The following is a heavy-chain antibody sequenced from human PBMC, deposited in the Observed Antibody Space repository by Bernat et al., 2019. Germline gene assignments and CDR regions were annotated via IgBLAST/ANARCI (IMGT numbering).Heavy chain of an antibody. D-gene: IGHD5-12*01. CDR1: GGSISSSSYY. Sequence: QLQLQESGPGLVKPSETLSLTCTVSGGSISSSSYYWGWIRQPPGKGLEWIGSIYYSGSTYYNPSLKSRVTISVDTSKTQFSLRLSAVSAAETAVYYCGSEGYGGYDPFDYWGQGTLVTVSS. CDR2: IYYSGST. CDR3: GSEGYGGYDPFDY. J-gene: IGHJ4*02. V-gene: IGHV4-39*01.